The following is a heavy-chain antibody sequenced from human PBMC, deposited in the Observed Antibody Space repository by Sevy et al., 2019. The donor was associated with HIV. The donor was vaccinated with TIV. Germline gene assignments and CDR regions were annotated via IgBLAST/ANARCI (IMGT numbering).Heavy chain of an antibody. D-gene: IGHD6-6*01. CDR2: INSDGSST. CDR3: ARGLEDIAARPGNWFDP. Sequence: GGSLRLSCAASGFTFSSYWMHWVRQAPGKGLVRVSRINSDGSSTSYADSVKGRFTISRDNAKNTLYLQMNSLRAEDTAVYYCARGLEDIAARPGNWFDPWGQGTLVTVSS. V-gene: IGHV3-74*01. J-gene: IGHJ5*02. CDR1: GFTFSSYW.